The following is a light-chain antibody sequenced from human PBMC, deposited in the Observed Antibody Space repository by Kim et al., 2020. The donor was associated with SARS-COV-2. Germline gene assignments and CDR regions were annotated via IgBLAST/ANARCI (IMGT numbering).Light chain of an antibody. Sequence: DIQMTQSPSSLSASVGDRVTITCRTSQNINSHLNWYHQKPGRAPKLLIYAASTLQGGVPSRFSGSGSETDFTITISSLQPDDLATYFCYQTYITPFTVWPGTKAD. V-gene: IGKV1-39*01. CDR1: QNINSH. CDR2: AAS. J-gene: IGKJ3*01. CDR3: YQTYITPFT.